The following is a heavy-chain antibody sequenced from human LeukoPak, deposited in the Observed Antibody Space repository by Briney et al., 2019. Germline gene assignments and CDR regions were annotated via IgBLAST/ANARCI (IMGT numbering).Heavy chain of an antibody. CDR2: ISSSSSYI. CDR3: ARLFIAAAGLGY. V-gene: IGHV3-21*04. Sequence: GGSLRLSCAASGFTFSSYSMNWVRQAPGKGLEWVSSISSSSSYIYYADSVKGRFTISRDNAKNSLYLQMNSLRAEDTAVYYCARLFIAAAGLGYWGQGTLVTVSS. J-gene: IGHJ4*02. D-gene: IGHD6-13*01. CDR1: GFTFSSYS.